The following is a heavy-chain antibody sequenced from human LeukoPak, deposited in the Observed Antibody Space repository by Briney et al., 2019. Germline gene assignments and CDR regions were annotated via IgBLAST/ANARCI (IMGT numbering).Heavy chain of an antibody. D-gene: IGHD3-22*01. CDR3: ARGDYDSSGYHLFDY. CDR1: GGSFSGYY. Sequence: SETLSLTCAVYGGSFSGYYWSWIRQPPGKGLEWIGEINHSGSTNYNPSLKSRVTISVDTSKNQFSLKLSSVTAADTAVYYCARGDYDSSGYHLFDYWGQGTLVTVSS. CDR2: INHSGST. J-gene: IGHJ4*02. V-gene: IGHV4-34*01.